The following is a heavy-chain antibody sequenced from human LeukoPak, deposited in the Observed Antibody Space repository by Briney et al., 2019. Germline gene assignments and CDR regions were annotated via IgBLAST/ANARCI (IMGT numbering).Heavy chain of an antibody. CDR1: GFTFSSYA. CDR3: ARDRAGATFDFDY. V-gene: IGHV3-30*04. D-gene: IGHD1-26*01. J-gene: IGHJ4*02. CDR2: ISYDGSNK. Sequence: GGSLRLSCAASGFTFSSYAMHWVRQAPGKGLEWVAVISYDGSNKYYADSVKGRFTISRDNSKNTLCLQMNSLRAEDTAVYYCARDRAGATFDFDYWGQGTLVTVSS.